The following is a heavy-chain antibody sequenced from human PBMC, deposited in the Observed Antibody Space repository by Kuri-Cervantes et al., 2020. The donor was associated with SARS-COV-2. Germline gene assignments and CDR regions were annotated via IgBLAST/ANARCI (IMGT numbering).Heavy chain of an antibody. V-gene: IGHV3-72*01. D-gene: IGHD3-22*01. Sequence: ATSGFTFSSYAMDWGRLAPGKGLKWVGRTRNKANSYTTEYAASVKGKFTISRDDSKNSLYLQMNSLKTEDTDVYYCARGNYYDSSGYFYYYGMDVWVQGTTVTVSS. J-gene: IGHJ6*02. CDR1: GFTFSSYA. CDR2: TRNKANSYTT. CDR3: ARGNYYDSSGYFYYYGMDV.